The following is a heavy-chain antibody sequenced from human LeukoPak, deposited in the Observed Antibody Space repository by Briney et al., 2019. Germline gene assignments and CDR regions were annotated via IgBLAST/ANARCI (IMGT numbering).Heavy chain of an antibody. Sequence: ASVKVSCKVSGYTLTELSMHWVRQAPGTGIEWMGGFDPEAGETIYAQKFQGSGTMTDDTSTDTAYMELSSLRSEDTAVYYCATVPQEPNIGYCSGGSCYPSDAFDIWGQGTMVTVSS. V-gene: IGHV1-24*01. CDR1: GYTLTELS. D-gene: IGHD2-15*01. CDR2: FDPEAGET. CDR3: ATVPQEPNIGYCSGGSCYPSDAFDI. J-gene: IGHJ3*02.